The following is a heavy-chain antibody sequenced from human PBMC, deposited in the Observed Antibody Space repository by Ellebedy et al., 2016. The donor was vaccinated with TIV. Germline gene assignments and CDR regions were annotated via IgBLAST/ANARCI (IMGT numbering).Heavy chain of an antibody. D-gene: IGHD1-1*01. CDR3: ARSTGFFSLDY. Sequence: SETLSLXCAVSGGSITTGTYWSWVRQPPGAGLEWIGEIFHSGDTKYNPSLKTRVTISIDKSKNQFSLRLNSVTAADTALYYCARSTGFFSLDYWGQGTLVTVSS. J-gene: IGHJ4*02. V-gene: IGHV4/OR15-8*02. CDR1: GGSITTGTY. CDR2: IFHSGDT.